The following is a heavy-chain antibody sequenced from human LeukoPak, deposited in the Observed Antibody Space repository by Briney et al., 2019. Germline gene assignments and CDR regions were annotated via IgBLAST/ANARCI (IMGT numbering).Heavy chain of an antibody. Sequence: GGSLRLSCAASGFTFSTYAMSWVRQAPGKGLEWVSAISGTSASTYYADSVKGRFTISRDHSKHTLYLQMNSLRAEETAVYYCAKHYDFWRWYMDVWGKGTTVTVSS. D-gene: IGHD3-3*01. J-gene: IGHJ6*04. CDR2: ISGTSAST. CDR1: GFTFSTYA. CDR3: AKHYDFWRWYMDV. V-gene: IGHV3-23*01.